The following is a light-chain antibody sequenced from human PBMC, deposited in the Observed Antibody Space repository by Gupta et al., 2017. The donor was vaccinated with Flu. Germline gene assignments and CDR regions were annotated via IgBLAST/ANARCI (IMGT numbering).Light chain of an antibody. CDR1: SSNIGSTS. CDR2: SNN. V-gene: IGLV1-44*01. CDR3: ATWDNNLLGPV. J-gene: IGLJ6*01. Sequence: QSVLPQPPSASGTPGQRVTISCSGSSSNIGSTSVNWYQELPGTAPKLLIYSNNQRPSGVPDRFSGSKSGTSASLAISGLQSEDEADYYCATWDNNLLGPVFGGGTKVTVL.